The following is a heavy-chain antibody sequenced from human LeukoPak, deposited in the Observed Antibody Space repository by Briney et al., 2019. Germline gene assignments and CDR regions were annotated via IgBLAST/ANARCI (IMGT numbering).Heavy chain of an antibody. CDR3: VKNDGWFHLAQ. CDR2: IKNDGSEA. CDR1: GFNFRDHW. D-gene: IGHD6-19*01. V-gene: IGHV3-7*03. Sequence: GGSLRLSCAVSGFNFRDHWMDWVRQAPGKGLEWVGHIKNDGSEAYYLDSLKGRFSISRDNTNNALYLQMNSLRVEDTAVYYCVKNDGWFHLAQWGQGTLVTVSS. J-gene: IGHJ4*02.